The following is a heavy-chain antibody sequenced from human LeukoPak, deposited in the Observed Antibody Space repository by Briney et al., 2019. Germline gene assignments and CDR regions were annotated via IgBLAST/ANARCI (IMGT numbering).Heavy chain of an antibody. D-gene: IGHD1-26*01. J-gene: IGHJ4*02. Sequence: GGSLRLSCAASGFTFSSYEMNWVRQAPGKGLEWVSYISSSGSTIYYADSVKGRFTISRDNAKNSLYLQMNSLRAEDTAVYCCARDWDGHSGSYYDFDYWGQGTLVTVSS. V-gene: IGHV3-48*03. CDR1: GFTFSSYE. CDR3: ARDWDGHSGSYYDFDY. CDR2: ISSSGSTI.